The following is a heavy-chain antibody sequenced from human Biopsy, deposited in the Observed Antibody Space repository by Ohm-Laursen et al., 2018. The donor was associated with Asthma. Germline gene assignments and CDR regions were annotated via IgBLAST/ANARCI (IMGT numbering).Heavy chain of an antibody. CDR2: ISWNSGTI. J-gene: IGHJ6*02. CDR3: ARDMGTGPNQPPSGSGSSHLYGMDV. D-gene: IGHD3-10*01. Sequence: SLRLSCAASGFTFDDYAMHWVRQAPGKGLEWVSGISWNSGTIGYADSVKGRFTISRDNAKNSLYLQMNSLGPEDTAVYYCARDMGTGPNQPPSGSGSSHLYGMDVWGQGTTVTVSS. V-gene: IGHV3-9*01. CDR1: GFTFDDYA.